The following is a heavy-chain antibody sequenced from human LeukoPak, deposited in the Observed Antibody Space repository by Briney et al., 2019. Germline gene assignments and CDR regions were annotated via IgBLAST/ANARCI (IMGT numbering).Heavy chain of an antibody. CDR3: ARDRGYGGKLTMGIFDY. V-gene: IGHV3-48*01. J-gene: IGHJ4*02. Sequence: PGGSLRLSCAASGFTFSSYSMNWVRQAPGKGLEWVSYISSSSSTIYYADSVKGRFTISRDNAKNSLYLQMNSLRAEDTAVYYCARDRGYGGKLTMGIFDYWGQGTLVTVSS. CDR1: GFTFSSYS. D-gene: IGHD4-23*01. CDR2: ISSSSSTI.